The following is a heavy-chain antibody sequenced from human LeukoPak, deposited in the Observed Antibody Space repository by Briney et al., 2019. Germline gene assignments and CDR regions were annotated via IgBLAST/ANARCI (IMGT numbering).Heavy chain of an antibody. V-gene: IGHV4-34*01. J-gene: IGHJ6*02. CDR1: GGSFSGYY. Sequence: SETLSLTCAVYGGSFSGYYWSWIRQPPGKGLEWIGEINHRGSTNYNQSLKSRVTISVDTPKNQFSLKLRSVTAADTAVYYCARAERYYGSGSYYNYYYYGMDVWGQGTTVTVSS. CDR3: ARAERYYGSGSYYNYYYYGMDV. CDR2: INHRGST. D-gene: IGHD3-10*01.